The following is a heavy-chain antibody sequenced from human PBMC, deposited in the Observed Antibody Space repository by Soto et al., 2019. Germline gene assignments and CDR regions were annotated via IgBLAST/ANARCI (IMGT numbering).Heavy chain of an antibody. CDR2: IYYSGST. CDR1: GGSISSSSYY. D-gene: IGHD6-13*01. J-gene: IGHJ4*02. V-gene: IGHV4-39*01. CDR3: ARQVASSSWYFYFDY. Sequence: SETLSLTCTVSGGSISSSSYYWGWIRQPPGKGLEWIGSIYYSGSTYYNPSLKSRVTISVDTSKNQFSLKLSSVTAADTAVYYCARQVASSSWYFYFDYWGQGTLVTVSS.